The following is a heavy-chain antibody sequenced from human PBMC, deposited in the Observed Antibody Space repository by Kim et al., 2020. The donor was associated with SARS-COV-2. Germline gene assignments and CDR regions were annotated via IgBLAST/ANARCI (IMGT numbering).Heavy chain of an antibody. J-gene: IGHJ6*02. CDR1: GFTFSSYS. V-gene: IGHV3-21*01. CDR2: ISSSSSYI. Sequence: GGSLRLSCAASGFTFSSYSMNWVRQAPGKGLEWVSSISSSSSYIYYADSVKGRFTISRDNAKNSLYLQMNSLRAEDTAVYYCARDVARGVIPSYYYYYGMDVWGQGTTVTVSS. CDR3: ARDVARGVIPSYYYYYGMDV. D-gene: IGHD3-10*01.